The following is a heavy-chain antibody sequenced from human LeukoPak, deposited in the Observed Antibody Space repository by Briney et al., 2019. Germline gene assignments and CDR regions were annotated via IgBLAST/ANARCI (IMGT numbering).Heavy chain of an antibody. V-gene: IGHV4-59*12. CDR1: GGSISSYY. J-gene: IGHJ6*04. D-gene: IGHD3-10*01. CDR3: ARDYGSGSYYRIYYYYGMDV. CDR2: IYYSGST. Sequence: PSETLSLTCTVSGGSISSYYWSWIRQPPGKGLEWIGYIYYSGSTNYNPSLKSRVTISVDMSKNQFSLKLSSVTAADTAVYYCARDYGSGSYYRIYYYYGMDVWGKGTTVTVSS.